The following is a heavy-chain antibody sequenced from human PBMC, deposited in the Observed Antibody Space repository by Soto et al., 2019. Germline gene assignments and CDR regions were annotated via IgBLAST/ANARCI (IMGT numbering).Heavy chain of an antibody. CDR3: ARASSGSFFDY. V-gene: IGHV3-11*06. Sequence: LRLSCAASGLNFGLSFMIWMRQRPGKGLEWVSFISHNSDYTNYADSVRGRFTISRDNDKSSIYLQMNSLRADDTAVYYCARASSGSFFDYWGQGTLVTVSS. CDR1: GLNFGLSF. J-gene: IGHJ4*02. D-gene: IGHD6-19*01. CDR2: ISHNSDYT.